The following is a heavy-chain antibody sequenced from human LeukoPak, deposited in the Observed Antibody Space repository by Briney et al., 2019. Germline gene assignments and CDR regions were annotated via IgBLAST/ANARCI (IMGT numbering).Heavy chain of an antibody. D-gene: IGHD3-22*01. CDR1: GYTFTVYY. CDR2: INLNSGGT. J-gene: IGHJ4*02. CDR3: ASPTRGYYYDSSGYLDY. Sequence: ASVKVSCKASGYTFTVYYMHWVRLAHGPGLEWVGWINLNSGGTNYAQKFHGRVTMSRDTSISTAYMELSRLRSDDTAVYYCASPTRGYYYDSSGYLDYWGQGTLVTVSS. V-gene: IGHV1-2*02.